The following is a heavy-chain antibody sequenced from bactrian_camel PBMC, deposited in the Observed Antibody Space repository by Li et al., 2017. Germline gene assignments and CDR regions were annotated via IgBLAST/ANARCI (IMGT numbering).Heavy chain of an antibody. CDR3: AADKGYYVDYCSLASDDFGY. J-gene: IGHJ6*01. CDR2: IDSDGAT. V-gene: IGHV3S64*01. D-gene: IGHD1*01. Sequence: SWFRQAPGQEREGVASIDSDGATLYAASVKGRFTISRDSAKNTVSLQMDSLRPEDTAMYYCAADKGYYVDYCSLASDDFGYWGQGTQVTVSS.